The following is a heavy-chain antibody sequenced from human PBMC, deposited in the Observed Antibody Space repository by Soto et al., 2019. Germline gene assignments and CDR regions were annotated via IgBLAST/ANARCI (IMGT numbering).Heavy chain of an antibody. CDR3: AQVSSSIHLRRVSFSR. V-gene: IGHV3-23*01. CDR2: IAGNGDTT. CDR1: GFTFSIYD. D-gene: IGHD2-2*01. Sequence: QSGWSLRLSCAASGFTFSIYDMSWVRRAPGKGLEWVASIAGNGDTTYYVDSVKGRFNISRDNSKNTLSLHMNGLRDEDTAVYHCAQVSSSIHLRRVSFSRWGQGT. J-gene: IGHJ4*02.